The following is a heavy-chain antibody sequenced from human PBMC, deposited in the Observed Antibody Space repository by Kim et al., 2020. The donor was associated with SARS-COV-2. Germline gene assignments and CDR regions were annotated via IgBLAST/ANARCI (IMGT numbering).Heavy chain of an antibody. CDR2: IYYSGST. D-gene: IGHD5-12*01. V-gene: IGHV4-39*01. CDR1: GGSISSSSYY. CDR3: ARPFDGYNGPLGAFDI. Sequence: SETLSRTCTVSGGSISSSSYYWGWIRQPPGKGLEWIGSIYYSGSTYYNPSLKSRVTISVDTSKNQFSLKLSSVTAADTAVYYCARPFDGYNGPLGAFDIWGQGTMVTVSS. J-gene: IGHJ3*02.